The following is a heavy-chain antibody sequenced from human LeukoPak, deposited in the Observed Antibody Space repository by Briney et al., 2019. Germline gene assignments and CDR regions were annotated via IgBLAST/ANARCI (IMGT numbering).Heavy chain of an antibody. D-gene: IGHD2-2*01. V-gene: IGHV4-34*01. CDR3: ASYCSSTSYYDMDV. Sequence: SETLSLTCAVYGGSFSGYYWSWIRQPPGKGLEWIGEINHSGSTNYNPSLKSRVTISVDTSKNQFSLKLSSVTAADTAVYYCASYCSSTSYYDMDVWGKGTTVTVSS. J-gene: IGHJ6*03. CDR1: GGSFSGYY. CDR2: INHSGST.